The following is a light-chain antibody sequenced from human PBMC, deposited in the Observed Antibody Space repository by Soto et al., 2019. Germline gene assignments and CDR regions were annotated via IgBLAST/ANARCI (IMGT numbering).Light chain of an antibody. CDR2: DAS. CDR1: QSVSSN. Sequence: EIVMTQSPATLSLSPGERVTLSCGASQSVSSNLAWYQQKPGQSPRVLIYDASTRATGIPARFSGSGSGTEFTLTISSLQSEDFAVYYCQQYNNWPQTFGQGTKVDIK. CDR3: QQYNNWPQT. J-gene: IGKJ1*01. V-gene: IGKV3-15*01.